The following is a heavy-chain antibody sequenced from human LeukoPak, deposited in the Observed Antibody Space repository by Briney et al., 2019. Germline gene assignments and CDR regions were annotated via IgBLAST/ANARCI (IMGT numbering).Heavy chain of an antibody. V-gene: IGHV3-23*01. CDR3: AKHLRTHVWFFDY. J-gene: IGHJ4*02. CDR1: GFTFSSYA. D-gene: IGHD3-9*01. Sequence: GGSLRLSCAASGFTFSSYAFSWVRQAPGKGLEWVSLISGSGRQTEYGDSVKGRFTISRDNSKNTLSLQINSLKAEDTAIYYCAKHLRTHVWFFDYWGQGTMVTVSS. CDR2: ISGSGRQT.